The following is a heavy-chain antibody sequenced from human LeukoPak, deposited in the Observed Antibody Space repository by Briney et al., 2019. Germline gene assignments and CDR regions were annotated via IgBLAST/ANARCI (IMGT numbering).Heavy chain of an antibody. CDR1: GFTFSTYG. V-gene: IGHV3-23*01. Sequence: PGGSLRLSCAASGFTFSTYGMSWVRQAPGKGLEWVSGISGSGGSRFYTDSVKGRFTISRDNSKNTLYLQMNSLRAEDTAVYYCAKLREWELPDLFDYWGQGTLVTVPS. D-gene: IGHD1-26*01. J-gene: IGHJ4*02. CDR2: ISGSGGSR. CDR3: AKLREWELPDLFDY.